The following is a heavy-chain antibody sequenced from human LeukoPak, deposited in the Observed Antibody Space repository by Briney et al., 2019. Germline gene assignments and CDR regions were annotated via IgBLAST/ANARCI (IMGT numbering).Heavy chain of an antibody. CDR3: ARNLAPLTGTSDY. J-gene: IGHJ4*02. CDR1: GGSISSSGYY. Sequence: SETLSLTCTVSGGSISSSGYYWGWIRQPPGKGLEWIGSIYYSGSTYYNPSLKSRVTISVDTSKNQFSLKLSSVTAADTGVYYCARNLAPLTGTSDYWGQGTLVTVSS. D-gene: IGHD1-20*01. CDR2: IYYSGST. V-gene: IGHV4-39*01.